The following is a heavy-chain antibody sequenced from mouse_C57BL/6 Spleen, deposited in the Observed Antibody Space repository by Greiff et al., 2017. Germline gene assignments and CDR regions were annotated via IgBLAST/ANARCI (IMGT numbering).Heavy chain of an antibody. CDR1: GYSFTGYY. J-gene: IGHJ3*01. CDR2: INPSTGGT. CDR3: APRSSFAY. Sequence: EVQLQQSGPELVKPGASVKISCKASGYSFTGYYMNWVKQSPEKSLEWIGEINPSTGGTTYNQKFKAKATLTVDKSSSTAYMQLKSLTSEDSAVYYCAPRSSFAYWGQGTLVTVSA. V-gene: IGHV1-42*01.